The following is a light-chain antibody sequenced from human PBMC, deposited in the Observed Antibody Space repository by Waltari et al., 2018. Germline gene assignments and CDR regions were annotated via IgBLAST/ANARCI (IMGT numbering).Light chain of an antibody. CDR2: EDN. CDR1: SGSIARKY. V-gene: IGLV6-57*01. Sequence: NFMLTQPHSVSESPGKTITISCTRSSGSIARKYVHWYQQRPGSSPTTVIYEDNQRPPGVPVRFSGSIDSSSNSASLTISGLKTEDEADYYCQSYDTSNRVFGTGTRVTVL. J-gene: IGLJ1*01. CDR3: QSYDTSNRV.